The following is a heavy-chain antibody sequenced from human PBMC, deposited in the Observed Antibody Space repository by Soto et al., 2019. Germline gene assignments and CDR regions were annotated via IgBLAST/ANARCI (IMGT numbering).Heavy chain of an antibody. CDR3: ARGRVYCSSTSCYGDYFDY. D-gene: IGHD2-2*01. CDR1: GYTFTGYY. Sequence: QVQLVQSGAEVKKPGASVKVSCKASGYTFTGYYMHWVRQAPGQGLEWMGWINPNSGGTNYAQKFQGWVTMTSDTSISTAYMELSRLRSDDTAVYYCARGRVYCSSTSCYGDYFDYWGQGTLVTVSS. J-gene: IGHJ4*02. V-gene: IGHV1-2*04. CDR2: INPNSGGT.